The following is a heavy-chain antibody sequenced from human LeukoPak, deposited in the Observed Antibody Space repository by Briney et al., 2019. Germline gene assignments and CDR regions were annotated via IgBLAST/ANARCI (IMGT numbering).Heavy chain of an antibody. Sequence: GGSLRLSRAASGFTFDDYAMHWVRQAPGKGLEWVSLISGDGGSTYYADSVKGRFTISRDNSKNSLYLQMNSLRTEDTALYYCAKDIEGQQLVLGYFDYWGQGTLVTVSS. CDR2: ISGDGGST. CDR3: AKDIEGQQLVLGYFDY. D-gene: IGHD6-13*01. J-gene: IGHJ4*02. CDR1: GFTFDDYA. V-gene: IGHV3-43*02.